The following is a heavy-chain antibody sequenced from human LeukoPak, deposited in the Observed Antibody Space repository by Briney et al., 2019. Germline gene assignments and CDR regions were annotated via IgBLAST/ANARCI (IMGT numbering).Heavy chain of an antibody. CDR3: ARAQSESTGHYDFFEY. CDR2: INPDTGKT. J-gene: IGHJ4*02. CDR1: GYNFSHPQ. Sequence: GGPVEGFFRGAGYNFSHPQFHWGGQAPYPGPELVGGINPDTGKTNFAQKFEGRVTMTRETSINTAYMELSRLGPDDTAIYYCARAQSESTGHYDFFEYWGQGSLVTVSS. D-gene: IGHD3-9*01. V-gene: IGHV1-2*02.